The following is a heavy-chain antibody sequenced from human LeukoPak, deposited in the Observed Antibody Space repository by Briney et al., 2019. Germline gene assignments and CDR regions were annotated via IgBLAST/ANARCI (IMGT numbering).Heavy chain of an antibody. J-gene: IGHJ4*02. CDR3: ARDNMRGYSSSWYDY. Sequence: GGSLRLSCAASGFTFSRYWMHWVRQAPGKGLEWVSSISSGSSYIYYADSLKGRFTISRDNSKNTLYLQMNSLRAEDTAVYYCARDNMRGYSSSWYDYWGQGTLVTVSS. CDR1: GFTFSRYW. CDR2: ISSGSSYI. D-gene: IGHD6-13*01. V-gene: IGHV3-21*01.